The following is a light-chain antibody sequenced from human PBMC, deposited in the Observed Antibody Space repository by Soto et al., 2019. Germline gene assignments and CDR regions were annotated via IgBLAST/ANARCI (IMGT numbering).Light chain of an antibody. J-gene: IGKJ4*02. Sequence: EIVLTQSPATLSLSPGERAALSCRASQGVGRFLDWYQQKPGQAPRRLIYDASNRATGIPARFSGSGSVTDFTLAIDNLEPEDVAVYYCQQRGGWPLTFGGGTKVEIK. V-gene: IGKV3-11*01. CDR1: QGVGRF. CDR3: QQRGGWPLT. CDR2: DAS.